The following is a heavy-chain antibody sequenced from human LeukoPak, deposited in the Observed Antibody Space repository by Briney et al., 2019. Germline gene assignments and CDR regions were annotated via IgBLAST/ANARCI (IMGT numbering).Heavy chain of an antibody. Sequence: PSQTLSLTCTVSGGLISSGSYYWSWIRQPAGKGLEWIGRMYTSGSTNYNPSLKSRVTISVDTSKNQFSLKLSSVTAADTAVYYCARGGSYCGGDCYHPLKYNWFDPWGQGTLVTVSS. CDR2: MYTSGST. CDR1: GGLISSGSYY. J-gene: IGHJ5*02. V-gene: IGHV4-61*02. D-gene: IGHD2-21*02. CDR3: ARGGSYCGGDCYHPLKYNWFDP.